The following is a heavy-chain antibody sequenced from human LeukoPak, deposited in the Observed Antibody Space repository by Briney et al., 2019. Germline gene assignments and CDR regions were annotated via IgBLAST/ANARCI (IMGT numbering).Heavy chain of an antibody. Sequence: GGSLRLSCAASGFTFSSYGMHWVRQAPGKGLEWVAVISYDGSNKYYADSVKGRFTISRDNSKNTLYLQMNSLRAEDTAVYYCAKDRGATPGWGQGTLVRLL. D-gene: IGHD1-26*01. J-gene: IGHJ4*02. CDR3: AKDRGATPG. CDR1: GFTFSSYG. CDR2: ISYDGSNK. V-gene: IGHV3-30*18.